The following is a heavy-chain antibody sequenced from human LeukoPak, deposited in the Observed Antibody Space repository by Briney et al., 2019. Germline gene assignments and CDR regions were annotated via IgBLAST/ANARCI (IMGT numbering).Heavy chain of an antibody. J-gene: IGHJ6*02. CDR3: ARDLLWFATSPSGGMAV. D-gene: IGHD3-10*01. V-gene: IGHV3-7*01. CDR2: IKQDGSEK. CDR1: GFTFSSDW. Sequence: GGSLRLSCAASGFTFSSDWMSWVRQAPGKGLEWVANIKQDGSEKYYVDSVKGRFTISRDNAKNSLYLQMNSLRAADTAVYYCARDLLWFATSPSGGMAVWGQGTTVTVSS.